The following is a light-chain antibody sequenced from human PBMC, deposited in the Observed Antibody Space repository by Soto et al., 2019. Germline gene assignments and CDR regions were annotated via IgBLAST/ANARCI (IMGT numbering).Light chain of an antibody. J-gene: IGLJ1*01. Sequence: QSVLTQPASVSGSPGQSIAISCTGTSSDVGGYNYVSWYQQYPGKAPKLVIYDVSNRPSGVSNRFSGSKSVNTASLTISGLKAEDEADNNCSSGTSGSTYVSGTGTTLTV. CDR1: SSDVGGYNY. V-gene: IGLV2-14*01. CDR2: DVS. CDR3: SSGTSGSTYV.